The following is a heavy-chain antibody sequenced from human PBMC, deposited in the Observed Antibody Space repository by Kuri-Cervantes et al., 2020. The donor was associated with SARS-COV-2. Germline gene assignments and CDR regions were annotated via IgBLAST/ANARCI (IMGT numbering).Heavy chain of an antibody. CDR1: GYTFTSYG. CDR3: ARESVDYGDYVGPWRFGQEGEYYYYDMDV. Sequence: ASVKVSCKASGYTFTSYGISWVRQAPGQGLEWMGWISAYNGNTNYAQKLQGRVTMTTDTSTRTAYMELRSLRSDDTAVYYCARESVDYGDYVGPWRFGQEGEYYYYDMDVWGQGTTVTVSS. J-gene: IGHJ6*02. CDR2: ISAYNGNT. D-gene: IGHD4-17*01. V-gene: IGHV1-18*04.